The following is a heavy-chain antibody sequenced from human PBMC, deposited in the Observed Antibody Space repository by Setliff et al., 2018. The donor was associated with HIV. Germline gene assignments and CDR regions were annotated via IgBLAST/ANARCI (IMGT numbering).Heavy chain of an antibody. CDR3: ARTEVAGTNYYYYMDV. V-gene: IGHV1-69*10. CDR2: IIPILGIA. CDR1: GGTFSSYA. Sequence: SVKVSCKASGGTFSSYAISWVRQAPGQGLEWMGVIIPILGIANYAQKFQGRVTITTDESTSTAYMELSSLRSEDTAVYYCARTEVAGTNYYYYMDVWGKGTTVTVSS. D-gene: IGHD6-19*01. J-gene: IGHJ6*03.